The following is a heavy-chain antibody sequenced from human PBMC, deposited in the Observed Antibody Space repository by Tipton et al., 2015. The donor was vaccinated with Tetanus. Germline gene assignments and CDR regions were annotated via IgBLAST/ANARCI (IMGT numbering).Heavy chain of an antibody. CDR1: GYTFTSYD. Sequence: QVQLVQSGAEVKKPGASVKVSCKASGYTFTSYDINWVRQATGQGLEWMGWMNPNSGNTGYAQKFQGRVTMTRNTSISTAYMELSSLRSEDTAVYYCARGVVVVPAAPRYYYGMDVWGQGTTVTVSS. D-gene: IGHD2-2*01. J-gene: IGHJ6*02. V-gene: IGHV1-8*01. CDR2: MNPNSGNT. CDR3: ARGVVVVPAAPRYYYGMDV.